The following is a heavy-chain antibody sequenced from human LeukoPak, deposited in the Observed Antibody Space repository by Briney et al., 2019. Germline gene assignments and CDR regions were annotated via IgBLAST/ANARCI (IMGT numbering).Heavy chain of an antibody. V-gene: IGHV4-31*03. CDR1: GGSISSGGFY. CDR3: ARTAGGKDHDF. CDR2: IFYSGST. J-gene: IGHJ4*02. D-gene: IGHD6-13*01. Sequence: PSQTLSLTCTVSGGSISSGGFYWSWTRQHPGKGLEWLGSIFYSGSTFYNPSLKSRLSMSVDTSKNQFSLKLNSVTVADTAVYYCARTAGGKDHDFWGQGTLVTVSS.